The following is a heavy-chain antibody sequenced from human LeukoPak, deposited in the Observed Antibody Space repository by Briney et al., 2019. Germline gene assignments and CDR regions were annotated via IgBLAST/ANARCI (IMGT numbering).Heavy chain of an antibody. J-gene: IGHJ6*03. Sequence: ASVKVSCRASGGTFSSYAISWVRQAPGQGLEWMGGIIPIFGTANYAQKFQGRVTITTDESTSTAYMELSSLRSEDTAVYYCARNPGYSGYYYYMDVWGKGTTVTVSS. D-gene: IGHD6-13*01. CDR1: GGTFSSYA. CDR3: ARNPGYSGYYYYMDV. V-gene: IGHV1-69*05. CDR2: IIPIFGTA.